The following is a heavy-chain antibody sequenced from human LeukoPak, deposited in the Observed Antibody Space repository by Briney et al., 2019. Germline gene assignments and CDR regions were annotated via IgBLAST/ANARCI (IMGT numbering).Heavy chain of an antibody. Sequence: PGRSLRLSCAASGFTFDDYAMHWVRQAPGKGLEWVSGISWNSGSIGYADSVKGRFTISRDNAKNSLYLQMNSLRAEDMALYYCARAPYDILTGFPLDYWGQGTLVTVS. J-gene: IGHJ4*02. CDR1: GFTFDDYA. D-gene: IGHD3-9*01. CDR3: ARAPYDILTGFPLDY. CDR2: ISWNSGSI. V-gene: IGHV3-9*03.